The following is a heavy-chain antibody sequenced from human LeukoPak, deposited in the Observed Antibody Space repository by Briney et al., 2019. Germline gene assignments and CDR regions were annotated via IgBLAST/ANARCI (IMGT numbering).Heavy chain of an antibody. CDR3: ARYEGWRLGRGYYYYMDV. J-gene: IGHJ6*03. D-gene: IGHD6-25*01. CDR2: IYYSGST. Sequence: KTSETLSLTCTVSGGSISRYYWSWIRQPPGKGLEYIGYIYYSGSTNYNPSLKSRVTISVDTSKNQFSLKLSSVTAADTAVYYCARYEGWRLGRGYYYYMDVWGKGTTVTVSS. CDR1: GGSISRYY. V-gene: IGHV4-59*01.